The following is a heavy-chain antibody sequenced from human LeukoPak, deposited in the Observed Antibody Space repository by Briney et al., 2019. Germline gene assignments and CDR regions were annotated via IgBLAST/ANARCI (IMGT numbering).Heavy chain of an antibody. CDR2: ISSNGRDT. J-gene: IGHJ5*02. Sequence: PGGSLRLSCAASGFTFSSYAMHWVRQAPGKGLECVSAISSNGRDTHYAISVKGRFTISRDNSKNTVYLQMGSLRAEDMAVYYCARAARDGYNSWGQGTLVTVSS. CDR1: GFTFSSYA. D-gene: IGHD5-24*01. V-gene: IGHV3-64*01. CDR3: ARAARDGYNS.